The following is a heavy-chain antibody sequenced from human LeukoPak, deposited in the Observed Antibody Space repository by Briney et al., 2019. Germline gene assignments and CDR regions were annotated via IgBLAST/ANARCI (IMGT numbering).Heavy chain of an antibody. Sequence: GGSLRLPCAASGFTFSSYAMSWVRQAPGKGLEWVSAISGSGGSTYYADSVKGRFTISRDNSKNTLDLQMNSLRAEDTAVYYCAKSGRGWYFVDYWRQGTLVTVSS. CDR3: AKSGRGWYFVDY. CDR1: GFTFSSYA. J-gene: IGHJ4*02. CDR2: ISGSGGST. V-gene: IGHV3-23*01. D-gene: IGHD6-19*01.